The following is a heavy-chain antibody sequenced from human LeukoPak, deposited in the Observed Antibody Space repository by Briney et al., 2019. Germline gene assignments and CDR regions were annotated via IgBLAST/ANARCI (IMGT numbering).Heavy chain of an antibody. J-gene: IGHJ6*03. Sequence: GGSLRLSCAASGFTFSSYAMSWVRQAPGKGLEWVSAISGSGGSTYYADSVKGRFTISRDNSKNTLYLQMNSLRAEDTAVYYCATWSGSYPNYYYYYMDVWGKGTTVTVSS. V-gene: IGHV3-23*01. D-gene: IGHD1-26*01. CDR2: ISGSGGST. CDR3: ATWSGSYPNYYYYYMDV. CDR1: GFTFSSYA.